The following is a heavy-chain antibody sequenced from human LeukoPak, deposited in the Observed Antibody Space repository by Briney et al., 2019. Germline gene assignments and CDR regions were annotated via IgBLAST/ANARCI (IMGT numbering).Heavy chain of an antibody. CDR3: AGSGDYGAFHI. V-gene: IGHV3-72*01. CDR2: IRNKANSYTT. J-gene: IGHJ3*02. D-gene: IGHD4-17*01. Sequence: GGSLRLSCAASGFTFSDHYMDWVRQAPGKGLEWVGRIRNKANSYTTEYAASVKGRFTISRDDSKNSLYLQMNSLKTEDTAVYYCAGSGDYGAFHIWGQGTMVTVSS. CDR1: GFTFSDHY.